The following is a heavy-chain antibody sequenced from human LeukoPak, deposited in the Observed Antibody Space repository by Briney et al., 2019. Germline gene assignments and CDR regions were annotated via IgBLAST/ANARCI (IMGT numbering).Heavy chain of an antibody. V-gene: IGHV3-30*02. CDR1: GFTFSSYG. D-gene: IGHD2-2*01. CDR3: ARHQYQLPEYYYYYYMDV. J-gene: IGHJ6*03. CDR2: IRYDGSNK. Sequence: GGSLRLSCAASGFTFSSYGMHWVRQAPGKGLEWVAFIRYDGSNKYYADSVKGRFTISRDNSKNTLYLQMNSLRAEDTAVYYCARHQYQLPEYYYYYYMDVWGKGTTVTISS.